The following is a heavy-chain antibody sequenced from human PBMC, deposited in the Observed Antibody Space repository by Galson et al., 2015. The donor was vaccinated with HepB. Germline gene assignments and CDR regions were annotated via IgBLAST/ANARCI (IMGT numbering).Heavy chain of an antibody. CDR1: GFTFSDYY. Sequence: SLRLSCAASGFTFSDYYMSWIRQAPGKGLEWVSYISSSSSYTNYADSVKGRFTIPRDNAKNSLYLQMNSLRAEDTAVYYCAREGSDYDSSGFPRGDAFDIWGQGTMVTVSS. CDR2: ISSSSSYT. V-gene: IGHV3-11*06. J-gene: IGHJ3*02. CDR3: AREGSDYDSSGFPRGDAFDI. D-gene: IGHD3-22*01.